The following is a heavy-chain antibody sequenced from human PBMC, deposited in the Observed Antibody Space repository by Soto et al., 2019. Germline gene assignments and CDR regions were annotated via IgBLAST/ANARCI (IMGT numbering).Heavy chain of an antibody. CDR3: ARALPYYYNSSGYPLNY. Sequence: QVQVVQSGAEVKKPGSSVKVSCKASGGTFSNYAINWVRQAPGHGLEWMGAIIPLYATTKYAQKFQGRVTITADKSTSTAYMELGSLRSEDTAVYYCARALPYYYNSSGYPLNYWGQGTLVTVSS. J-gene: IGHJ4*02. CDR2: IIPLYATT. CDR1: GGTFSNYA. V-gene: IGHV1-69*06. D-gene: IGHD3-22*01.